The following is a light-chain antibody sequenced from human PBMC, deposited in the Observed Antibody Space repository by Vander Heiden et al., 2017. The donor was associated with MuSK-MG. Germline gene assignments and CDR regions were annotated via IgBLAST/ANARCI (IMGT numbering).Light chain of an antibody. J-gene: IGLJ2*01. V-gene: IGLV1-44*01. CDR1: SSNIGSNS. Sequence: QSVLTQPPSASGTPGQRVTISCSGSSSNIGSNSVNWYQHLPRTAPRLLIYSNTQRPSGVPDRFSGSKAGTSASLAISGLQSEDEADYYCAAWDDSLNGPIFGGGTKLTVL. CDR2: SNT. CDR3: AAWDDSLNGPI.